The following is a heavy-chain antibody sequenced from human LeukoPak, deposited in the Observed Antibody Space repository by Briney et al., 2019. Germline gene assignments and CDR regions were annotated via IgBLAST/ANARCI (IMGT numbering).Heavy chain of an antibody. CDR1: GFTFDDYG. V-gene: IGHV3-20*04. CDR3: AKTILGATGYYFDY. Sequence: PGGSLRLSCAASGFTFDDYGMSWVRQAPGKGLEWVSGINWNSGIIGYADSVKGRFTISRDNAKNSLYLQMNSLRAEDTALYYCAKTILGATGYYFDYWGQGTLVTVSS. CDR2: INWNSGII. J-gene: IGHJ4*02. D-gene: IGHD1-26*01.